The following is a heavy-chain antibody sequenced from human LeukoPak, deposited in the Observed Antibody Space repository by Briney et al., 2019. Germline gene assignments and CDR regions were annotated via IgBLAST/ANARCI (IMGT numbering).Heavy chain of an antibody. D-gene: IGHD6-19*01. CDR2: IYYSGST. CDR3: ARSLAGPRARPSDY. CDR1: GGSIRSSNYY. V-gene: IGHV4-39*01. Sequence: SETLSLTCTVSGGSIRSSNYYWGWIRQPPGRGLEWLGIIYYSGSTYYNPSLKSRVTISVDTSKNQISLKLNSVTAADTAVHYCARSLAGPRARPSDYWGQGILVTVSS. J-gene: IGHJ4*02.